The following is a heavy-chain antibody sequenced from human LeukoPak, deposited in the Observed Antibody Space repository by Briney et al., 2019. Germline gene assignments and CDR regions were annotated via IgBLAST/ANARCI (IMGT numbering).Heavy chain of an antibody. CDR2: INSRSSTI. CDR3: ASTKWFIGY. CDR1: RFTFSNYG. D-gene: IGHD3-22*01. J-gene: IGHJ4*02. Sequence: PGGSLRLSCAASRFTFSNYGVNWVRQAPGKGLEWVSYINSRSSTIYYADSVKGRFTISRDNSKNTLYLQMNSLRAEDTAVYYCASTKWFIGYWGQGTLVTVSS. V-gene: IGHV3-48*01.